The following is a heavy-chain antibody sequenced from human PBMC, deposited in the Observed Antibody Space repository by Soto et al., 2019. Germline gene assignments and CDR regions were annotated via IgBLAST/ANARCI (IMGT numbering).Heavy chain of an antibody. CDR1: GFTFSSYD. V-gene: IGHV3-64*01. D-gene: IGHD3-16*01. CDR3: VRLIGNSWLDS. J-gene: IGHJ5*01. Sequence: GGSLRFSCVASGFTFSSYDMHWVRQAPGEGLEYVSSISSNGGTTYYGNSVKGRFTISRDNSKNTLYLQMGSLRAEDTAVYYCVRLIGNSWLDSWGQGTLVTVSS. CDR2: ISSNGGTT.